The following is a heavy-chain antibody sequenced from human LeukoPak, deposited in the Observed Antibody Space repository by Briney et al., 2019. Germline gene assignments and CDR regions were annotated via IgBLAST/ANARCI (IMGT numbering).Heavy chain of an antibody. CDR1: GFSFSTFG. Sequence: GRSLRLSCAASGFSFSTFGMHWVRQAPGKGLEWVALIWYDGSNKYYADSVKGRFTISRDNSKNTLYLQMNSLRAEDTAVYYCARDSPGYLAYDSWGQGTLVTVSS. J-gene: IGHJ4*02. V-gene: IGHV3-33*01. D-gene: IGHD1-1*01. CDR3: ARDSPGYLAYDS. CDR2: IWYDGSNK.